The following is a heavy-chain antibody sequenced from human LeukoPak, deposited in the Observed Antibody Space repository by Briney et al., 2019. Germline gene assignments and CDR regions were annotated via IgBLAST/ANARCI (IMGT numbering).Heavy chain of an antibody. Sequence: SETLSLTCAVYGGSFSGYYWSWIRQPPGKGLEWIGEINHSGSTNYNPSLKSRVTISVDTSKNQFSLKLSSVTAADTAVYYCARTPEYYDTSGYAFDIWGQGTMVTVSS. CDR1: GGSFSGYY. D-gene: IGHD3-22*01. CDR2: INHSGST. CDR3: ARTPEYYDTSGYAFDI. J-gene: IGHJ3*02. V-gene: IGHV4-34*01.